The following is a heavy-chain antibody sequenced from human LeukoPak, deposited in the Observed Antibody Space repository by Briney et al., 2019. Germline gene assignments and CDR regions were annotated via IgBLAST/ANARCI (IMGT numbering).Heavy chain of an antibody. J-gene: IGHJ4*02. D-gene: IGHD2-2*01. Sequence: ASVKVSCKASGYTFTGYYMHWVRQAPGQGLEWMGRINPHSGGTNYAQKFQGRVTMTRDTSISTAYMELSRLRSDDTAVYYCARDDCSSTSCYGDFDYWGQGTLVTVSS. CDR3: ARDDCSSTSCYGDFDY. CDR1: GYTFTGYY. CDR2: INPHSGGT. V-gene: IGHV1-2*06.